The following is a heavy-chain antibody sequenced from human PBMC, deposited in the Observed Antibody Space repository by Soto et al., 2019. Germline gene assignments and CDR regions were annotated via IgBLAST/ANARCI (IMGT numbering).Heavy chain of an antibody. CDR2: ISAYNGNT. V-gene: IGHV1-18*04. Sequence: ASVKVSCKASGYTFTSRYMHWVRQAPGQGLEWMGWISAYNGNTKYAQKFQGRVTMTTDTSTSTAYMEVRSLRSDDTAVYYCARDAAAGLNDYWGQGTLVTVSS. CDR1: GYTFTSRY. D-gene: IGHD6-13*01. J-gene: IGHJ4*02. CDR3: ARDAAAGLNDY.